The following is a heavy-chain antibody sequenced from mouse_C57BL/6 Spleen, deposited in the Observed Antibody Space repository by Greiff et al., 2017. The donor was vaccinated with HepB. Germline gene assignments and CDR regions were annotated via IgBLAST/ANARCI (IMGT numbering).Heavy chain of an antibody. CDR2: IDPSDSYT. CDR3: ARGDYYGSSWGY. V-gene: IGHV1-69*01. D-gene: IGHD1-1*01. CDR1: GYTFTSYW. Sequence: QVQLQQPGAELVMPGASVKLSCKASGYTFTSYWMHWVKQRPGQGLEWIGEIDPSDSYTNYNQKFKGKSTLTVDKSSSTAYMQLSSLTSEDSAVYYCARGDYYGSSWGYWGQGTTLTVSS. J-gene: IGHJ2*01.